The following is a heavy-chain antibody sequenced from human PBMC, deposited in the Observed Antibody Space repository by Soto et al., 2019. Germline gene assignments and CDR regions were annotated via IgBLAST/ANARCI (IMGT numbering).Heavy chain of an antibody. CDR1: GFTFSSYW. V-gene: IGHV3-7*01. Sequence: GGSLRLSCEASGFTFSSYWMGWVRQAPGKGLEWVANIKQDGSEIHYVDSVKGRFTISRDNAKKSLYLEMNGLRAVDTGVYYCARDGGVVTTYYYGMDVWGQGTTVTVSS. CDR2: IKQDGSEI. CDR3: ARDGGVVTTYYYGMDV. J-gene: IGHJ6*02. D-gene: IGHD2-21*02.